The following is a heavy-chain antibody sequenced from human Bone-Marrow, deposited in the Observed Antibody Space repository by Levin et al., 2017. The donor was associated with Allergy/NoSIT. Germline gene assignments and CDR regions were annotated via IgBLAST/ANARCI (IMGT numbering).Heavy chain of an antibody. D-gene: IGHD2-15*01. CDR2: IKGGGGEQ. J-gene: IGHJ4*02. V-gene: IGHV3-7*04. CDR3: ARGGGIFAY. CDR1: GFTFSNYW. Sequence: GGSLRLSCAASGFTFSNYWMSWVRQAPGRGLEWVANIKGGGGEQYYVDSAQGRFTISRDNAKNLLFLQMDSLRAEDTAVYYCARGGGIFAYWGQGTLVTVSS.